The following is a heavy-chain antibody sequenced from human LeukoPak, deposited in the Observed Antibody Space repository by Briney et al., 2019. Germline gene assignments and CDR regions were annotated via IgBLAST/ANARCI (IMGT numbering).Heavy chain of an antibody. Sequence: GGSLRLSCAASGFAFSSYNIHWVRQAPGKGLEWVAVISHDGSKKYYGDSVKGRFTISRDNSKNTLYLQMNSLRGEDTAVYYCATLHDHWGQGTLVTVSS. CDR2: ISHDGSKK. D-gene: IGHD4-11*01. V-gene: IGHV3-30-3*01. CDR1: GFAFSSYN. CDR3: ATLHDH. J-gene: IGHJ5*02.